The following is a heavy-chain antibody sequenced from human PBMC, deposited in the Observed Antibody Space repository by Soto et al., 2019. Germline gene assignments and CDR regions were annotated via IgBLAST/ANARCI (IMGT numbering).Heavy chain of an antibody. CDR2: INPNSGGT. J-gene: IGHJ6*03. CDR1: GYTITGYY. V-gene: IGHV1-2*04. Sequence: GASVKVSCKASGYTITGYYMHWVRQAPGQGLEWMGWINPNSGGTNYAQKFQGWVTMTRDTSISTAYMELSRLRSDDTAVYYCARGPSDIVATNYYYYYMDVWAKGPRSPSP. D-gene: IGHD5-12*01. CDR3: ARGPSDIVATNYYYYYMDV.